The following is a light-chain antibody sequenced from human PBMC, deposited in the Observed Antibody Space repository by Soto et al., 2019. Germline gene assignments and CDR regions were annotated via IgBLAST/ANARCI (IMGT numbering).Light chain of an antibody. CDR3: QQYNNWPLT. CDR1: QTVKNDY. CDR2: GAS. J-gene: IGKJ1*01. Sequence: ETVLTQSPGTLSLSPGEGATLSCRASQTVKNDYLAWYQQRRGLPPRLLIFGASGRATGIPDRFSGSGSGTEFTLTISSLQSEDFAVYYCQQYNNWPLTFGQGTKVDIK. V-gene: IGKV3-20*01.